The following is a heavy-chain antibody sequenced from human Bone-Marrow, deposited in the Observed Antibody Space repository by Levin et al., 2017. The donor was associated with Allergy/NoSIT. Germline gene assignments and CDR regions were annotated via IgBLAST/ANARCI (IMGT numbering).Heavy chain of an antibody. CDR1: GFTFSSYS. CDR2: ISGSSSYI. Sequence: GGSLRLSCAASGFTFSSYSMNWVRQAPGKGLEWVSSISGSSSYIYYADSVRGRFAISRDNAKSSLYLELNSLSAEDTAVYYCARDLCSGRGCYSGRSITYLTYGLGVWGQGTTVTVSS. J-gene: IGHJ6*02. V-gene: IGHV3-21*01. D-gene: IGHD2-15*01. CDR3: ARDLCSGRGCYSGRSITYLTYGLGV.